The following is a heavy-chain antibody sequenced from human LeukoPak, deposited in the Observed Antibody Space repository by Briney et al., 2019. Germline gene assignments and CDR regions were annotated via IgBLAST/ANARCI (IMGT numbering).Heavy chain of an antibody. Sequence: SETLSLTCAVYGGSFSGYYWSWIRQPPGKGLEWIGEINHSGSTNYNPSLKSRVTISVGTSKNQFSLKLSSVTAADTAVYYCARGLNGSVNNPFDPWGQGTLVTVSS. CDR3: ARGLNGSVNNPFDP. CDR1: GGSFSGYY. CDR2: INHSGST. J-gene: IGHJ5*02. D-gene: IGHD3-10*01. V-gene: IGHV4-34*01.